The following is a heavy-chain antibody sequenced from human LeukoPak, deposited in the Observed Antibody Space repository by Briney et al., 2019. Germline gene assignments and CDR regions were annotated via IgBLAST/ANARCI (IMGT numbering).Heavy chain of an antibody. CDR2: ISWNSGSI. J-gene: IGHJ4*02. V-gene: IGHV3-9*01. Sequence: PGGSLRLGCAASGFTFDDYAMHWVRQAPGKGLEWVSGISWNSGSIGYADSVKGRFTISRDNAKNSLYLQMNSLRAEDTALYYCAKDIGGYGFDFDYWGQGTLVTVSS. CDR3: AKDIGGYGFDFDY. D-gene: IGHD4-17*01. CDR1: GFTFDDYA.